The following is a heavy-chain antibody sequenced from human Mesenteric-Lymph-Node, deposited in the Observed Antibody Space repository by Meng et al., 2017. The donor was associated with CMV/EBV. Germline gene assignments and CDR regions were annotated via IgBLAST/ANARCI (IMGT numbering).Heavy chain of an antibody. D-gene: IGHD3-16*01. CDR1: TFTFSDYG. CDR2: IRSDGSEQ. J-gene: IGHJ6*02. V-gene: IGHV3-30*02. Sequence: GGSLRLSCTASTFTFSDYGMHWVRQAPGKGLEWVASIRSDGSEQYYGDSVRGRFTISRDNSKNTMSVQMNSLRPEDSAVYYCAKDRGGTWGYGKDAWGQGTTVTVSS. CDR3: AKDRGGTWGYGKDA.